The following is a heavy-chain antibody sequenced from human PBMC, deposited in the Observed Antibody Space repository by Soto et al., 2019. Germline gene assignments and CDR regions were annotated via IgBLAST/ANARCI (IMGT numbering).Heavy chain of an antibody. V-gene: IGHV1-18*01. CDR2: ISAHNGNT. CDR1: GYAFTTYG. D-gene: IGHD1-1*01. Sequence: QVHLVQSGAEVKKPGASVKVSCQGSGYAFTTYGITWVRQAPGQGLEWMGWISAHNGNTNYAQKLQGRVTVTRDTPTSTAYMGLSRLRDDDTAVYYCARGRYGDYWGQGALVTVSS. J-gene: IGHJ4*02. CDR3: ARGRYGDY.